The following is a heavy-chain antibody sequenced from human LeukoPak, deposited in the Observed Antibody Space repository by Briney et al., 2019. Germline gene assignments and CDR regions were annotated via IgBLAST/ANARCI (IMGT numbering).Heavy chain of an antibody. CDR2: IWYDGGDK. Sequence: GGSLRLSCAASGFTFSSHDMNWVRQAPGKGLEWVAVIWYDGGDKYYTDSVKGRFTISRDNSKNTLYLQMNSLRAEDTAVYYCARAVGAAAGYFDYWGQGTLVTVSS. CDR1: GFTFSSHD. J-gene: IGHJ4*02. V-gene: IGHV3-33*01. CDR3: ARAVGAAAGYFDY. D-gene: IGHD6-13*01.